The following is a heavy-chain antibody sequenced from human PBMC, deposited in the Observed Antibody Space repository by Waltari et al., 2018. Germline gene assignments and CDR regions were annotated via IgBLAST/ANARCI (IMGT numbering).Heavy chain of an antibody. CDR3: ATDAGDQEYYFDY. Sequence: EVQLVQSGAEVKKPGATVKISCKASGYTFTDYYMHWVQQAPGKGLEWMGRVDTEEGETKDAEKFKVRVTITADTSTDTAYMELSSLRSEDTAVYYCATDAGDQEYYFDYWGQGTLVTVSS. D-gene: IGHD7-27*01. CDR1: GYTFTDYY. V-gene: IGHV1-69-2*01. CDR2: VDTEEGET. J-gene: IGHJ4*02.